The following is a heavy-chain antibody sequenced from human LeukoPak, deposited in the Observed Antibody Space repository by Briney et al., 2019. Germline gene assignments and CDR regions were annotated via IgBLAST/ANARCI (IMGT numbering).Heavy chain of an antibody. CDR3: ARILDDY. Sequence: ASVTVSFKASGYTFTGYYMHWVRQAPGQGLEWMGWINLNSGGTNYAQKFQGRGTMTRDTSISTAYRERRRLRSDDTAVYYGARILDDYWGQGTLVTVSS. D-gene: IGHD3-3*01. CDR1: GYTFTGYY. CDR2: INLNSGGT. J-gene: IGHJ4*02. V-gene: IGHV1-2*02.